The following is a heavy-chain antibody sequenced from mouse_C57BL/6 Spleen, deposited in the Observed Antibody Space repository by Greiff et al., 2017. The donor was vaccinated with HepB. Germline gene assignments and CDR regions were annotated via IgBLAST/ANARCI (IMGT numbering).Heavy chain of an antibody. V-gene: IGHV1-85*01. D-gene: IGHD2-1*01. CDR3: ARGGGNYDGAY. CDR1: GYTFTSYD. J-gene: IGHJ3*01. Sequence: VQLQQSGPELVKPGASVKLSCKASGYTFTSYDINWVKQRPGQGLEWIGWIYPRDGSTKYNEKFKGKATLTVDTWSSTAYMELHSLTSEDSAVYLCARGGGNYDGAYWGQGTLVTVSA. CDR2: IYPRDGST.